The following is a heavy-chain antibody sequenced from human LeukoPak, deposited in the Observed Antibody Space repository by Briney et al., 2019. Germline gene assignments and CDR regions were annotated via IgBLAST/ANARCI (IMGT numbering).Heavy chain of an antibody. CDR1: GFSFNSYT. V-gene: IGHV3-21*06. D-gene: IGHD2/OR15-2a*01. Sequence: GGTLRLSCLASGFSFNSYTMNWVREARGKGLEWVSTISPGVSGYTWYAESVKGRFTISRDNPENSLYLQMDSLRADDTPVYYCVRDVSRRIGMDVWGQGTTVTVSS. CDR2: ISPGVSGYT. CDR3: VRDVSRRIGMDV. J-gene: IGHJ6*02.